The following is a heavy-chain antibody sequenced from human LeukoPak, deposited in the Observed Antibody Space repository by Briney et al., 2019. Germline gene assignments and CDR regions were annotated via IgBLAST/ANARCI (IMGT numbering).Heavy chain of an antibody. Sequence: SETLSLTCTVSGGSINSTRYYWGWIRQLPGKGLEWIGSIYYSGDTHYNPSLRSRVTISVDTSKNQFSLRMHSMTAADTSFYYCATGSMTTRYYYYFHMDVWGPGTTVTVSS. V-gene: IGHV4-39*01. D-gene: IGHD4-11*01. J-gene: IGHJ6*03. CDR3: ATGSMTTRYYYYFHMDV. CDR1: GGSINSTRYY. CDR2: IYYSGDT.